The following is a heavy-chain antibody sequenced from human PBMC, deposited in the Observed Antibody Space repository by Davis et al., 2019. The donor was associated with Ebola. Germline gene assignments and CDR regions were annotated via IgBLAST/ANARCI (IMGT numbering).Heavy chain of an antibody. J-gene: IGHJ4*02. CDR2: INYSGTT. CDR3: ARLGAMSGAFDY. V-gene: IGHV4-39*01. CDR1: GGSISSGNYY. D-gene: IGHD4/OR15-4a*01. Sequence: PSETLSLTCTVSGGSISSGNYYWAWIRQPPGKGLEWIASINYSGTTYYNPSLKSRVTISVDTSKSQFSLKMRSVTAADTTVYYCARLGAMSGAFDYWGQGTLVTVSS.